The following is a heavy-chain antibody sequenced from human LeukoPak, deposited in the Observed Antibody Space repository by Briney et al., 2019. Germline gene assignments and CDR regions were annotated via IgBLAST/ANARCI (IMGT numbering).Heavy chain of an antibody. J-gene: IGHJ4*02. CDR3: ARDRLGELSAFDY. D-gene: IGHD3-16*02. Sequence: GASVKVSCKASGGTFSSYAISWVRQAPGQGLEWMGRIIPILGIANYAQKFQGRVTITADKSTSTAYMELSSLRSEDTAVYHCARDRLGELSAFDYWGQGTLVTVSS. V-gene: IGHV1-69*04. CDR2: IIPILGIA. CDR1: GGTFSSYA.